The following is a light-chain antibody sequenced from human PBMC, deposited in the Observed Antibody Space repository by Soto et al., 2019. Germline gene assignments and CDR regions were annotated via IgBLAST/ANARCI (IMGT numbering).Light chain of an antibody. CDR1: QSLNSW. Sequence: DIQMTQSPSTLSASVGDRVSITCRASQSLNSWLAWYQQKPGKAPKLLIYKPSTLESGVPSRFSGSGSGTDFTLTISNLQPEDFATYYCQQYKTYSFGQGTKLEIK. J-gene: IGKJ2*01. CDR3: QQYKTYS. CDR2: KPS. V-gene: IGKV1-5*03.